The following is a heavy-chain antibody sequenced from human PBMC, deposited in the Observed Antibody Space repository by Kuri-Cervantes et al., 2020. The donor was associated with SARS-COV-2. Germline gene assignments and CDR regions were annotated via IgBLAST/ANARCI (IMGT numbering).Heavy chain of an antibody. CDR1: GGSISSSSYY. V-gene: IGHV4-39*07. CDR3: ARDQRRYRANDAPYDF. CDR2: IYYSGST. J-gene: IGHJ4*02. Sequence: GSLRLSCTVSGGSISSSSYYWGWIRQPPGKGLEWIGSIYYSGSTYYNPSLKSRVTISIDTSKNQLSLKLTSVTAADTAVYYCARDQRRYRANDAPYDFWGQGTLVTVSS. D-gene: IGHD1-26*01.